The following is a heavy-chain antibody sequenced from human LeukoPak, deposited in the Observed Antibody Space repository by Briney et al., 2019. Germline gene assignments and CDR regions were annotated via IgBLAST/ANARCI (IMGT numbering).Heavy chain of an antibody. CDR3: ARDLLPYSGSYYDY. CDR1: GGSISSYY. J-gene: IGHJ4*02. Sequence: SETLSLTCTVSGGSISSYYWGWIRQPPGKGLEWIGYIYYSGSTNYNPSLKSRVTISVDTSKNQFSLKLSSVTAADTAVYYCARDLLPYSGSYYDYWGQGTLVTVSS. D-gene: IGHD1-26*01. V-gene: IGHV4-59*01. CDR2: IYYSGST.